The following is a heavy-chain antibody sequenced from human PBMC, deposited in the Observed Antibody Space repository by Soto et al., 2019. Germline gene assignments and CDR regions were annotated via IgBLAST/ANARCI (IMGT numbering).Heavy chain of an antibody. CDR1: GDTSSTYA. Sequence: QVQLVQSGAEVKKPGSSVKVSCKASGDTSSTYAISWVRQAPGQGLEWMGGIIPIFGAPNYAQKFQGRVTITADESTRTVYMELNSLRSEDMALYFCARSSGTATTPGDYYYAMDVWGQGTTVTVSS. CDR3: ARSSGTATTPGDYYYAMDV. V-gene: IGHV1-69*12. CDR2: IIPIFGAP. J-gene: IGHJ6*02. D-gene: IGHD1-1*01.